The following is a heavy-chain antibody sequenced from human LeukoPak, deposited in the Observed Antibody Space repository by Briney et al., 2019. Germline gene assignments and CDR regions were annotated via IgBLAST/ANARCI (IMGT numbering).Heavy chain of an antibody. V-gene: IGHV3-30-3*01. CDR2: ISYDATKK. J-gene: IGHJ4*02. CDR3: ARNRASDYYFDF. D-gene: IGHD2-21*02. CDR1: GFTFSNHA. Sequence: GRSLTLSCAASGFTFSNHAMHWVRQTTGEGLEWVAVISYDATKKYYADPVKGRFTISRDNSKNTLYLQMNSLRAEDMAVYYCARNRASDYYFDFWGQGTVVSVSS.